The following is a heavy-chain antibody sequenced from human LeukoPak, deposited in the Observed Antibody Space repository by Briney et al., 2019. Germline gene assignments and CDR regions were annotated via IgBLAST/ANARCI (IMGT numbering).Heavy chain of an antibody. CDR2: INPSGGST. CDR3: AIVEVRGVIMAFDY. CDR1: GYTFTSYG. V-gene: IGHV1-46*01. D-gene: IGHD3-10*01. J-gene: IGHJ4*02. Sequence: VASVKVSCKASGYTFTSYGISWVRQAPGQGLEWMGIINPSGGSTSYAQKFQGRVTMTRDTSTSTVYMELSSLRSEDTAVYYCAIVEVRGVIMAFDYWGQGTLVTVSS.